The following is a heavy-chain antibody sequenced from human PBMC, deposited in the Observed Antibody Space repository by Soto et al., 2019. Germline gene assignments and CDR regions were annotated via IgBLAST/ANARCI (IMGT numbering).Heavy chain of an antibody. V-gene: IGHV1-69*02. Sequence: GASVKVSCKASGGTFSSYTISWVRQAPGQGLEWMGRIIPILGIANYAQKFQGRVTITADKSTSTAYMELSSLRSEDTAVYYCARVFLRYFDWLPSGYYYGMDVWGQGTTVTVSS. CDR2: IIPILGIA. D-gene: IGHD3-9*01. CDR3: ARVFLRYFDWLPSGYYYGMDV. CDR1: GGTFSSYT. J-gene: IGHJ6*02.